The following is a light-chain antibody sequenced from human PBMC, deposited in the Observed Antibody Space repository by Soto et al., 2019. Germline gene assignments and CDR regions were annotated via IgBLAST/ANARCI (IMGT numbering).Light chain of an antibody. CDR1: QSIRIY. J-gene: IGKJ4*01. Sequence: DVQLTQSPSSLSAAVGERVTITCRASQSIRIYLNWYQQRPGKAPKLLIYAASTLHSGVPSRFSGSGSGTEFTLTISSLQPVDFATYYCQQSFSTSTVTFGGGTRVEI. CDR2: AAS. CDR3: QQSFSTSTVT. V-gene: IGKV1-39*01.